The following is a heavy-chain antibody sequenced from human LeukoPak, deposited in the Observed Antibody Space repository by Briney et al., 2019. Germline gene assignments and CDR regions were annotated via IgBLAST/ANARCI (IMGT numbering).Heavy chain of an antibody. Sequence: SGGSLRLSCAASGFTFSSYAMSWVRQAPGKGLEWGSAISGSCGSTYYADSVQGPFTISRDNSKTTLYLQMNSLRAEDTAVYYCAKDSMVRGVPQLDYWGQGTLVTVSS. CDR1: GFTFSSYA. D-gene: IGHD3-10*01. CDR2: ISGSCGST. J-gene: IGHJ4*02. V-gene: IGHV3-23*01. CDR3: AKDSMVRGVPQLDY.